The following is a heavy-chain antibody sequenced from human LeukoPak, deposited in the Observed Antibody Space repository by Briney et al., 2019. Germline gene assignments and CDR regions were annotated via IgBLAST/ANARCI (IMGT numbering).Heavy chain of an antibody. J-gene: IGHJ3*02. CDR3: ASLPGVAGAALDAFDI. Sequence: PSETLSLTCAVYGGSFSGYYWSWIRQPPGKGLEWIGEINHSGSTNYNPSLKSRVTISVDTYKNQFSLKLSSVTAADTAVYYCASLPGVAGAALDAFDIWGQGTMVTVSS. CDR1: GGSFSGYY. CDR2: INHSGST. D-gene: IGHD6-13*01. V-gene: IGHV4-34*01.